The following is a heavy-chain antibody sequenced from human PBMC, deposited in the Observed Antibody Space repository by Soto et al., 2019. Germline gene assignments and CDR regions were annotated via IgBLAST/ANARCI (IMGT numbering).Heavy chain of an antibody. D-gene: IGHD3-3*01. CDR1: GGPFNNYY. Sequence: SETLSLTCAISGGPFNNYYWSWIRQSPGKGLEWIGEMSHSGSANYNPSLRSRVTLSVDTSKNQFSLNLTSVTAADTGVYYCARGPVIRFNFYYYYMDIWGRGTTVTVSS. J-gene: IGHJ6*03. CDR3: ARGPVIRFNFYYYYMDI. V-gene: IGHV4-34*01. CDR2: MSHSGSA.